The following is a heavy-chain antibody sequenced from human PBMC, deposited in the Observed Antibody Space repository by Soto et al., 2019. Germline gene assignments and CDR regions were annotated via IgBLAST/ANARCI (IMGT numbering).Heavy chain of an antibody. CDR3: TTGWVGFLEWFYSRDDI. V-gene: IGHV3-15*07. Sequence: GGSLRLSCAASGFTFSNAWMNWVRQAPGKGLEWVGRIKSKTDGGTTDYAAPVKGRFTISRDDSKNTLYLQMNSLKTEDTAVYYCTTGWVGFLEWFYSRDDIWGQGTMVTVSS. CDR1: GFTFSNAW. CDR2: IKSKTDGGTT. D-gene: IGHD3-3*01. J-gene: IGHJ3*02.